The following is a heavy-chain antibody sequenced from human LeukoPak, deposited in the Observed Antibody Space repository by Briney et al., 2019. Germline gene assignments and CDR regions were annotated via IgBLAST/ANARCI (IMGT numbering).Heavy chain of an antibody. CDR2: ISSSSSSYI. CDR1: GFTFSSYS. D-gene: IGHD3-3*01. Sequence: GGSLRLSCAASGFTFSSYSMNWVRQAPGKGLEWVSSISSSSSSYIYYADSVKGRFTISRDNAKNSLYLQMNSLRAEDTAVYYCATDTGVRFLVWPYDEYFQRWGQGTLVT. V-gene: IGHV3-21*01. J-gene: IGHJ1*01. CDR3: ATDTGVRFLVWPYDEYFQR.